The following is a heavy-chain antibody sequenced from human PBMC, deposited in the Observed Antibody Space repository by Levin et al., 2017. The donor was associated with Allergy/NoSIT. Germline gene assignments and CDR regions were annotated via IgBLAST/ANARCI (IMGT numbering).Heavy chain of an antibody. CDR2: ISTSSTYI. D-gene: IGHD1-26*01. J-gene: IGHJ5*02. V-gene: IGHV3-21*01. CDR1: GFSFTTYS. Sequence: PGGSLRLSCATSGFSFTTYSMYWVRQAPGKGLEWVASISTSSTYIYYADSVKGRFAISRDNAKSSLFLQMNSLRAEDTAVYYCARYRGSWGQGSLVTVSS. CDR3: ARYRGS.